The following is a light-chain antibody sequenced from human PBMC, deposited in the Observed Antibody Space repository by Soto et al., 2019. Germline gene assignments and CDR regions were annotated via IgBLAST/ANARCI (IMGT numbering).Light chain of an antibody. J-gene: IGKJ2*03. CDR2: GAS. CDR1: QSVSSSY. CDR3: QQYGRSLYS. V-gene: IGKV3-20*01. Sequence: EIVLTQSPGTLSLSPGERATLSCRASQSVSSSYLAWYQLKPGQAPRLLIYGASSRATGIPDRLSGSGSGTDFTLTINRLEPEDFAVYYCQQYGRSLYSFGQGTKLEIK.